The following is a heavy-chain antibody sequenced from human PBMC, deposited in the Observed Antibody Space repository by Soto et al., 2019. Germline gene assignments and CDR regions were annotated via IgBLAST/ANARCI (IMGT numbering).Heavy chain of an antibody. Sequence: EVQLVEPGGGVVQPGGSLRLSCAASGFTLSDYWMHWVRQVPGKGLVWVSRISADGSSTNYLDSVKGRFTISRDNAKKAVYLQINSLRAEDTGLYFWARSGYSYGNGFEYWGQGTLVAVSS. CDR2: ISADGSST. J-gene: IGHJ4*02. CDR1: GFTLSDYW. CDR3: ARSGYSYGNGFEY. D-gene: IGHD5-18*01. V-gene: IGHV3-74*01.